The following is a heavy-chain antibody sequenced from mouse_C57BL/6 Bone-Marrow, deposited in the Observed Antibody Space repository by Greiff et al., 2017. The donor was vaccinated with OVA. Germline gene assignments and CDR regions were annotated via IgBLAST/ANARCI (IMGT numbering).Heavy chain of an antibody. CDR1: GFNIKDDY. V-gene: IGHV14-4*01. CDR3: TSSPWFAY. Sequence: EVQLQQSGAELVRPGASVKLSCTASGFNIKDDYMHWVKQRPEQGLEWIGWIDPENGDTEYASKFQGKATITADTSSNTAYLQLSSLTSEDTAVYYCTSSPWFAYCGQGTLVTVSA. CDR2: IDPENGDT. J-gene: IGHJ3*01.